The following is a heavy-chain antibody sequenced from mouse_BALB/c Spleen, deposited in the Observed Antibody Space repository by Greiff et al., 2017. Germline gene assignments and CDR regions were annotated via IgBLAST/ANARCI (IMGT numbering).Heavy chain of an antibody. Sequence: VQLKESGPGLVKPSQSLSLTCTVTGYSITSDYAWNWIRQFPGNKLEWMGYISYSGSTSYNPSLKSRISITRDTSKNQFFLQLNSVTTEDTATYYCARLGSSYGAMDYWGQGTSVTVSS. CDR1: GYSITSDYA. D-gene: IGHD1-1*01. CDR2: ISYSGST. V-gene: IGHV3-2*02. CDR3: ARLGSSYGAMDY. J-gene: IGHJ4*01.